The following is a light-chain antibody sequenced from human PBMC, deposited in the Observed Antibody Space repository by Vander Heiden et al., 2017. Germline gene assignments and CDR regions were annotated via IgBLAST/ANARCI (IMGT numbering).Light chain of an antibody. J-gene: IGLJ3*02. CDR1: SRDVGGHNY. Sequence: QSALTQPPSASGPPGQSVTISCTGTSRDVGGHNYVSWYQQHPGKAPKLIIYEVGQRPSGVPDRFSGSKSGNTAALTVSGLQAEDEADYYCNSYAGSNMGVFGGGTRLTVL. V-gene: IGLV2-8*01. CDR2: EVG. CDR3: NSYAGSNMGV.